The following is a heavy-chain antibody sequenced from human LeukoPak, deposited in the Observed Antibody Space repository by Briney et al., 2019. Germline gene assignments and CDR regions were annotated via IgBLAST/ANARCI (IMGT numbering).Heavy chain of an antibody. J-gene: IGHJ3*02. V-gene: IGHV5-51*01. Sequence: GESLKISCKGSGYSFTSYWIGWVRQMPGKGLEWMGIIYPGDSDTRYSPSFQGQVTISADKSVSTAYLQWSSLKASDTAMYYCARADYYDSSGPGAFDIWGQGTMVTVSS. CDR1: GYSFTSYW. CDR3: ARADYYDSSGPGAFDI. D-gene: IGHD3-22*01. CDR2: IYPGDSDT.